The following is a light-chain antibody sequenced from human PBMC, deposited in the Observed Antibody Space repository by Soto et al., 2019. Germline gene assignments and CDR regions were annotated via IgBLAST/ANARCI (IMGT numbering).Light chain of an antibody. V-gene: IGKV3-15*01. J-gene: IGKJ4*01. CDR1: QSIDND. Sequence: EIVMTQSPATLSVSPGERATLSCRASQSIDNDLAWYQQKPGQAPRLLIYGASTRATGIPVRFSGSGSGTLFTLTINSLQSEDLAVYYCQQYHRWPPLTFGGGTKVENK. CDR3: QQYHRWPPLT. CDR2: GAS.